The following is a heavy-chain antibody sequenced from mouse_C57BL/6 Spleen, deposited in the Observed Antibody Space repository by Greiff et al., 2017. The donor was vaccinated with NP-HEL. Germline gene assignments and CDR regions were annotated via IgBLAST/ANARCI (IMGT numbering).Heavy chain of an antibody. D-gene: IGHD1-1*01. CDR3: AREGGDYYGSSYYAMDY. J-gene: IGHJ4*01. CDR1: GYTFTSYW. CDR2: IDPSDSYT. V-gene: IGHV1-59*01. Sequence: QVQLQQPGAELVRPGTSVKLSCKASGYTFTSYWMHWVKQRPGQGLEWIGVIDPSDSYTNYNQKFKGKATLTVDTSSSTAYMQLSSLTSEDSAVYYCAREGGDYYGSSYYAMDYWGQGTSVTVSS.